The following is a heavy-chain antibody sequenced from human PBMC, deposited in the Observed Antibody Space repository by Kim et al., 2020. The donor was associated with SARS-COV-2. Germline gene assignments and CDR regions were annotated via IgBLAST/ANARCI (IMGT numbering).Heavy chain of an antibody. CDR2: ISYDGSDK. Sequence: GALRLSCAASGFTFSNYVMHWVRQAPGKGLEWVAVISYDGSDKYYADSVKGRFTISRDNSKNTLYLQMNSLRAEDTAVYYCAKVYNILTGYFDPSPFQYWGQGTLVTVSS. J-gene: IGHJ4*02. CDR1: GFTFSNYV. D-gene: IGHD3-9*01. CDR3: AKVYNILTGYFDPSPFQY. V-gene: IGHV3-30*18.